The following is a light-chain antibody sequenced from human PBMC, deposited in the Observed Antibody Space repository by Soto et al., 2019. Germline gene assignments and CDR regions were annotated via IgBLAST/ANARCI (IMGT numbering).Light chain of an antibody. Sequence: EIVLTQSPGTLSLSPGERATLSCRASQSVSSSYLAWYQQKPGQAPRLLIYGASSRATGIPDRFSGSGSGTDFTLTISRLEPEDFAVYYCQQYGSVITFGQGTRLGIK. J-gene: IGKJ5*01. V-gene: IGKV3-20*01. CDR3: QQYGSVIT. CDR1: QSVSSSY. CDR2: GAS.